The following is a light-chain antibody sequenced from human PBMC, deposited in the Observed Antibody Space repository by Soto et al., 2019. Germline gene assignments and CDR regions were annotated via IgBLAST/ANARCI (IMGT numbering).Light chain of an antibody. J-gene: IGLJ3*02. CDR2: EVR. CDR3: CSYTISATLV. Sequence: QSALTQPASVSGSPGQSITISCSGTTNDIGGYNYVSWYQHHPGKVPKVIIYEVRNRPSGVSNRFSESKSGNTASLTISGLQAEDEADYYCCSYTISATLVFGGGTKLTVL. CDR1: TNDIGGYNY. V-gene: IGLV2-14*01.